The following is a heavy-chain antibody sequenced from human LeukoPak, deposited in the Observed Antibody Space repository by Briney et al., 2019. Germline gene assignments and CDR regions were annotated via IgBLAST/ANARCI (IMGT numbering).Heavy chain of an antibody. J-gene: IGHJ4*02. CDR3: ARYSYGGYYFDY. CDR2: VYSSGST. CDR1: GGSISSYY. Sequence: SETLSLTCTVSGGSISSYYWSWIRQPPGKGLEWIGYVYSSGSTNYNPSLKSRVTISVDTSKNQFSLKLSSVTAADTAVYYCARYSYGGYYFDYWGQGILVTVSS. D-gene: IGHD5-18*01. V-gene: IGHV4-59*01.